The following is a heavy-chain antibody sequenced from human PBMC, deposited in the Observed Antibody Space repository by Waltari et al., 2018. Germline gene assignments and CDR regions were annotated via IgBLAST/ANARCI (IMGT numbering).Heavy chain of an antibody. Sequence: QVQLQESGPGLVKPSETLSLTCAVSGYSISSGYYWGWIRQPPGKGLEWMGSIFHRGRTYYNPDLKSRVSITVDTSKNQFSLKLSSVTAADTAVYYCAGRGSGYPSYWFDPWGQGTLVTVSS. CDR3: AGRGSGYPSYWFDP. J-gene: IGHJ5*02. V-gene: IGHV4-38-2*01. CDR2: IFHRGRT. D-gene: IGHD3-22*01. CDR1: GYSISSGYY.